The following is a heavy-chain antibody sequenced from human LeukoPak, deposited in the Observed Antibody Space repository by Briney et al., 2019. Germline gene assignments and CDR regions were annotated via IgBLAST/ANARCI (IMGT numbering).Heavy chain of an antibody. CDR3: ARDHSSSWFRAFDI. Sequence: ASVKVSCKASGYTFTSFGLTWVRQAPGQGLEWMGWISSYNGNTNYAQNLQGRVTMTTDTSTSTAYMELRSLRSDDTAVYYCARDHSSSWFRAFDIWGQGTMVTVSS. CDR2: ISSYNGNT. J-gene: IGHJ3*02. V-gene: IGHV1-18*01. CDR1: GYTFTSFG. D-gene: IGHD6-13*01.